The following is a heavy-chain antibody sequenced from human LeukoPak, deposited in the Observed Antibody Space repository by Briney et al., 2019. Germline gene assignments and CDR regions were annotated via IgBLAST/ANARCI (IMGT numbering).Heavy chain of an antibody. J-gene: IGHJ4*02. CDR3: TIGYGHSDFDY. CDR1: GFTFTNAR. D-gene: IGHD3-3*02. V-gene: IGHV3-15*01. Sequence: GGSLGLSCAASGFTFTNARMGWVRQAPGKGLEWVGLIKSKIDGGTTDFAAPVKGRFTISRDDSKHTLYLQMNSLKSEDTAVYYCTIGYGHSDFDYWGQGTLVTVSS. CDR2: IKSKIDGGTT.